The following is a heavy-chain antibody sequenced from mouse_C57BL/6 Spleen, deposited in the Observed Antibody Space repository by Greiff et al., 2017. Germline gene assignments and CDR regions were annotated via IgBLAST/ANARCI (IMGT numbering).Heavy chain of an antibody. CDR2: INPGSGGT. J-gene: IGHJ1*03. CDR1: GYAFTNYL. V-gene: IGHV1-54*01. D-gene: IGHD1-1*01. Sequence: QVQLQQSGAELVRPGTSVKVSCKASGYAFTNYLIEWVKQRPGQGLEWIGVINPGSGGTNYNEKFKGKATLTADQSSSTAYMQLSSLTSEDSAVYFCARSPLYYGSRYWYFDVWGTGTTVTVSS. CDR3: ARSPLYYGSRYWYFDV.